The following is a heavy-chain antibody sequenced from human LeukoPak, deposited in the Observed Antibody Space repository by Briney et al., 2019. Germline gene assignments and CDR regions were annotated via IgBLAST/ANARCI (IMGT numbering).Heavy chain of an antibody. V-gene: IGHV4-38-2*01. D-gene: IGHD3-9*01. CDR2: IYHSGST. Sequence: SETLCLTCAVSGYSISSGYYWGWIRQPPGKGLEWIGSIYHSGSTYYNPSLKSRVTISVDTSKNQFSLKLSSVTAADTAVYYCARAANRLTGPILLESNWFDPWGQGTLVTVSS. J-gene: IGHJ5*02. CDR3: ARAANRLTGPILLESNWFDP. CDR1: GYSISSGYY.